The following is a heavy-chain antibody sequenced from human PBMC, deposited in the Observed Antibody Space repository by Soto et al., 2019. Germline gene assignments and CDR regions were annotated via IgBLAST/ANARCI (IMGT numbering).Heavy chain of an antibody. D-gene: IGHD4-17*01. Sequence: ASVKVSCKASGYTFTSYYMHWVRQAPGQGLEWMGIINPSGGSTSYAQKFQGRGTMTRDTSTSTVYMELSSLRSEDTAVYYCARDLVGDYGWSDPWGQGTLVTVSS. CDR1: GYTFTSYY. V-gene: IGHV1-46*03. CDR2: INPSGGST. J-gene: IGHJ5*02. CDR3: ARDLVGDYGWSDP.